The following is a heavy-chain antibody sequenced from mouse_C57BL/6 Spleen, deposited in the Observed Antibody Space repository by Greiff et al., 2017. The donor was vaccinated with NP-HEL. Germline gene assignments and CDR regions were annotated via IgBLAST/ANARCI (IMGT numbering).Heavy chain of an antibody. CDR1: GFTFSSYA. CDR2: ISDGGSYT. CDR3: ARAVYYDYDEGYYFDY. V-gene: IGHV5-4*03. J-gene: IGHJ2*01. Sequence: EVMLVESGGGLVKPGGSLKLSCAASGFTFSSYAMSWVRQTPEKRLEWVATISDGGSYTYYPDNVKGRFTISRDNAKNNLYLQMSHLKSEDTAMYYCARAVYYDYDEGYYFDYWGQGTTLTVSS. D-gene: IGHD2-4*01.